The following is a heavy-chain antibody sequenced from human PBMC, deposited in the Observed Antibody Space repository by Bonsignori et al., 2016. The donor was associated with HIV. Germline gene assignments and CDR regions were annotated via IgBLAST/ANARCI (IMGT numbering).Heavy chain of an antibody. J-gene: IGHJ4*02. CDR3: ARVGGDTDSSGYFRGTGNS. D-gene: IGHD3-22*01. Sequence: GGSLRLSCTASGFNFSIYNMTWVRQAPGKGLEWVSSISPSSDHIYYADSAKGRFTISRDNAKNSLFLQMNSLRAEDTAVYYCARVGGDTDSSGYFRGTGNSWGQGTLVTVSS. CDR1: GFNFSIYN. CDR2: ISPSSDHI. V-gene: IGHV3-21*01.